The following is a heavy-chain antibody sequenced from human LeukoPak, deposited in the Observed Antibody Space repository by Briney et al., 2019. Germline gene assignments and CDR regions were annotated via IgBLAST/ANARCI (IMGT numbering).Heavy chain of an antibody. V-gene: IGHV3-30-3*01. CDR1: GFTFSSYA. D-gene: IGHD6-19*01. CDR2: ISYDGSNK. CDR3: AIIAVAATDEVDY. Sequence: GGSLRLSCAASGFTFSSYAMHWVRQAPGKGLEWVAVISYDGSNKYYADSVRGRFTISRDNSKNTLYLQMNSLRAEDTAVYYCAIIAVAATDEVDYWGQGTLVTVSS. J-gene: IGHJ4*02.